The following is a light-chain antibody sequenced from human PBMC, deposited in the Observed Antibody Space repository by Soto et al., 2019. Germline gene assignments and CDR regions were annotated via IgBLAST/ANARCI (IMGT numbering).Light chain of an antibody. J-gene: IGLJ3*02. CDR1: SSDVGGYNY. Sequence: QPALTQPRSVSGSPGQSVTISCTGTSSDVGGYNYVSWYQQHPGKAPKLMIHDVSKRPSGVPDRFSGSKSGNTASLTISGLQAEDEADYYCCSYAGSYTWVFGGGTKVTVL. CDR3: CSYAGSYTWV. CDR2: DVS. V-gene: IGLV2-11*01.